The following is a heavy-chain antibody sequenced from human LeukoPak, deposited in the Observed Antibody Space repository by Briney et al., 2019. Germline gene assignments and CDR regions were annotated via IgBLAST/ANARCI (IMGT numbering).Heavy chain of an antibody. Sequence: GGSLRLSCAASGFTFSSYSMNWVRQAPGKGLEWVSSISSSSSYIYYADSVKGRFTISRDNAKNSLYLQMNSLRAEDTAVYYCARDYYDSSGYYYFDYWGQGTLVTVSS. V-gene: IGHV3-21*04. CDR2: ISSSSSYI. CDR1: GFTFSSYS. D-gene: IGHD3-22*01. CDR3: ARDYYDSSGYYYFDY. J-gene: IGHJ4*02.